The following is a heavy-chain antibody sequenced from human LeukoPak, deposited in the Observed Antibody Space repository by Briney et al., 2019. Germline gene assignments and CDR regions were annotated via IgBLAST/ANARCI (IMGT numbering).Heavy chain of an antibody. CDR2: IIPIFGTA. J-gene: IGHJ5*02. CDR3: ATRYCSSTSCRNNWFDP. V-gene: IGHV1-69*13. CDR1: GGTFSSYA. D-gene: IGHD2-2*01. Sequence: SVKVSCKASGGTFSSYAISWVRQAPGQGLEWMGGIIPIFGTANYAQKFQGRVTITADESTSTAYMELSSLGSEDTAVYYCATRYCSSTSCRNNWFDPWGQGTLVIVSS.